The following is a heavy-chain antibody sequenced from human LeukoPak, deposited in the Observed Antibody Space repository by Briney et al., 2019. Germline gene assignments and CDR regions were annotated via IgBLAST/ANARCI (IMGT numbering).Heavy chain of an antibody. CDR1: GLTFSDYG. CDR3: AKVFEVRGVRRPKDY. Sequence: GDSLRLSCPAPGLTFSDYGMHWVRQAPAKGLAWVALMAYDGGNKFYADSVRDRFTIYRDNSKNTLFLQMNSLRTEDTAMYYCAKVFEVRGVRRPKDYWGQGTLVIVSS. J-gene: IGHJ4*02. D-gene: IGHD3-10*01. CDR2: MAYDGGNK. V-gene: IGHV3-30*18.